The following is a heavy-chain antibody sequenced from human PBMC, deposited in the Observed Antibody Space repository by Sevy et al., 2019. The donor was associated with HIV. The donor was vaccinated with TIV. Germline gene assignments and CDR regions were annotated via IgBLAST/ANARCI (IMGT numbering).Heavy chain of an antibody. D-gene: IGHD3-10*01. Sequence: GGSLRLSCAASGFTFSSYAMSWVRQAPGKGLEWVSAISGSGGSTYYADSVKSRFTISRDNSKNTLYLQMNSLRAEDTAVYYCAKMMYYYGLSPNDYWGQGTLVTVSS. CDR2: ISGSGGST. V-gene: IGHV3-23*01. CDR3: AKMMYYYGLSPNDY. CDR1: GFTFSSYA. J-gene: IGHJ4*02.